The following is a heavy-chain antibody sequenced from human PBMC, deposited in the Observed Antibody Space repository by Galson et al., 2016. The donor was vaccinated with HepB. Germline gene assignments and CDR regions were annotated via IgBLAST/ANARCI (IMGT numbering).Heavy chain of an antibody. CDR2: ISYDETNK. Sequence: SLRLSCAASGFTFSSCGMHWVRLAPGKGLEWVAVISYDETNKHYADSVKGRFTVSRDNSKNTLYLQMNSLRAEDTAVYYCAKVPGGVGAYVDYWGQGTLVTVSA. CDR3: AKVPGGVGAYVDY. V-gene: IGHV3-30*18. CDR1: GFTFSSCG. J-gene: IGHJ4*02. D-gene: IGHD2-8*02.